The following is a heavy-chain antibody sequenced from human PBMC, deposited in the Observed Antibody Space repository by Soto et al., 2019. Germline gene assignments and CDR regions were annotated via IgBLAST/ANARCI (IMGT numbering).Heavy chain of an antibody. J-gene: IGHJ6*02. Sequence: GGSLRLSCAASGFTFSSYAMSWVRQAPGKGLEWVSAISGSGGSTYYADSVKGRFTISRDNSKNTLYLQMNSLRAEDTAVYYCAKDLAAMVTYYYYGMDVSGQGTTVTVSS. D-gene: IGHD5-18*01. CDR3: AKDLAAMVTYYYYGMDV. CDR1: GFTFSSYA. V-gene: IGHV3-23*01. CDR2: ISGSGGST.